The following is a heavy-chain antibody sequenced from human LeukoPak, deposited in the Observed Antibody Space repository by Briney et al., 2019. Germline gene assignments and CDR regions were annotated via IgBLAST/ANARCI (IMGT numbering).Heavy chain of an antibody. CDR1: GYPFSRHG. Sequence: GASVRLSCNASGYPFSRHGMHWVRQPPGQGRECVAVISYDENNKYYADSVKGRFTISRDNSKTTLYLQMNSLRIEDTAVYYCAKDQQQLAYLFDNWGQGTLVTVSS. V-gene: IGHV3-30*18. D-gene: IGHD6-13*01. CDR3: AKDQQQLAYLFDN. J-gene: IGHJ4*02. CDR2: ISYDENNK.